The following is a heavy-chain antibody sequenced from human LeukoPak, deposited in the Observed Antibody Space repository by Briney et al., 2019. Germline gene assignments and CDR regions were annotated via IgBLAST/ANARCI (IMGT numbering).Heavy chain of an antibody. CDR3: AKPSLGYCSGGSCEGYAFDI. Sequence: ASVKVSCKASGYTFTSYGISWVRQAPGQGLEWMGWISAYNGNTNYAQKLQGRVTMTTDTSTSTAYMELRSLRAEDTAVYYCAKPSLGYCSGGSCEGYAFDIWGQGTMVTVSS. CDR1: GYTFTSYG. CDR2: ISAYNGNT. J-gene: IGHJ3*02. V-gene: IGHV1-18*01. D-gene: IGHD2-15*01.